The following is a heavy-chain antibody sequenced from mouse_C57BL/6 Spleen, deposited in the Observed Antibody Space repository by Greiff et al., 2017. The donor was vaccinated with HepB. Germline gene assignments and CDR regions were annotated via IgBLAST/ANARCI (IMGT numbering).Heavy chain of an antibody. Sequence: QVQLKQPGAELVRPGTSVKLSCKASGYTFTSYWMHWVKQRPGQGLEWIGVIDPSDSYTNYNQKFKGKATLTVDTSSSTAYMQLSSLTSEDSAVYYCARKDGYYFDYWGQGTTLTVSS. D-gene: IGHD2-3*01. V-gene: IGHV1-59*01. J-gene: IGHJ2*01. CDR1: GYTFTSYW. CDR3: ARKDGYYFDY. CDR2: IDPSDSYT.